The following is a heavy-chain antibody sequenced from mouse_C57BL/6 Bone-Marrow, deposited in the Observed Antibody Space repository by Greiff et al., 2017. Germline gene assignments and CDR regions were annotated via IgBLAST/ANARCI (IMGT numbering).Heavy chain of an antibody. CDR2: INPNNGGT. Sequence: VQLQPSGPELVKPGASVKMSCKASGYTFTDYSMHWVKQSHGKSLEWIGYINPNNGGTSYNQKFKGKATLTVNKSSSTAYMELRSLTSEDSAVYYCARGYYAMDYWGQGTSVTVSS. CDR3: ARGYYAMDY. V-gene: IGHV1-22*01. J-gene: IGHJ4*01. CDR1: GYTFTDYS.